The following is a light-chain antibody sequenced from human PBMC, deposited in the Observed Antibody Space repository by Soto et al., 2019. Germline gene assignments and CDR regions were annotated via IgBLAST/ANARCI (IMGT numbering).Light chain of an antibody. CDR3: QHYGTSPPQYT. Sequence: EIVLTQSPDTLSLSPGERATISCRASQRISNSYLAWYQQKPGQAPRLLMSGTSSRATSIPDRFSGSGSGTDFILTIIRLETEDFAKYYCQHYGTSPPQYTFGQGTRLEIK. J-gene: IGKJ2*01. V-gene: IGKV3-20*01. CDR2: GTS. CDR1: QRISNSY.